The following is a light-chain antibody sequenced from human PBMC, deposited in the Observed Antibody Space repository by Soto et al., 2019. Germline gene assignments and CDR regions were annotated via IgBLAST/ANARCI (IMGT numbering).Light chain of an antibody. J-gene: IGLJ2*01. CDR3: AAWDDSLNGVV. Sequence: QSVLTQPPSASGTPGQRVTISCSGSRSNIGSNTVNWYQQLPGTAPKLLIYNNNQRPSGVPDRFSGSKSDTSASLAISGLQSEDEADYYCAAWDDSLNGVVFGGGTQLTVL. CDR2: NNN. V-gene: IGLV1-44*01. CDR1: RSNIGSNT.